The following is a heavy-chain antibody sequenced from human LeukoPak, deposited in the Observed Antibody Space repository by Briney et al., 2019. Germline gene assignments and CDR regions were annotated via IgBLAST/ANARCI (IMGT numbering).Heavy chain of an antibody. V-gene: IGHV3-21*01. CDR1: GFTFSSYS. CDR3: ARDLLFIRGN. CDR2: ISSSSSYI. J-gene: IGHJ4*02. D-gene: IGHD3-10*01. Sequence: PGGSLRLSCAASGFTFSSYSMNWVRQAPGKGLEWVSSISSSSSYIYYADSVKGRFTISRDNAKNSLYLQMNSLRAADTAVYYCARDLLFIRGNWGRGTRVTVPS.